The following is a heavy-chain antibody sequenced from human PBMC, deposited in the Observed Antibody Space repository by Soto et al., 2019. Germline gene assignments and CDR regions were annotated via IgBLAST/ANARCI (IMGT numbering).Heavy chain of an antibody. J-gene: IGHJ5*01. CDR3: AKKGGWQVPGNWFDS. CDR2: IGNSGT. CDR1: GFTVSNSA. Sequence: EVQVLESGGGLVQPGGSLRLSCAASGFTVSNSAMNWVRQAPGKGLEWVSTIGNSGTYYADSVKGRFTISRDISNNTVDLQMTSLRAEDTAVYYCAKKGGWQVPGNWFDSWGQGTLVTVSS. D-gene: IGHD6-19*01. V-gene: IGHV3-23*01.